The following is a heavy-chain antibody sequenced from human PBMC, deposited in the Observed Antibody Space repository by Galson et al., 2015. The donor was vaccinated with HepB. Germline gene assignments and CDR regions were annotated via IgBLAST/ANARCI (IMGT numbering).Heavy chain of an antibody. D-gene: IGHD3-22*01. CDR1: GFTFSSYA. Sequence: SLRLSCAASGFTFSSYAMSWVRQAPGKGLEWVSAISGSGGSTYYADSVKGRFTISRDNSKNTLYLQMNSLRAEDTAVYYCAKDLSITMIVVVITCFDYWGQGTLVTVSS. CDR2: ISGSGGST. CDR3: AKDLSITMIVVVITCFDY. J-gene: IGHJ4*02. V-gene: IGHV3-23*01.